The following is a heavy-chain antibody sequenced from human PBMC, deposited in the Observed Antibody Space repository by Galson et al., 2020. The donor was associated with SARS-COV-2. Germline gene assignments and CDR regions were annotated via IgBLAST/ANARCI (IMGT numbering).Heavy chain of an antibody. CDR1: GFTFSSYD. D-gene: IGHD6-19*01. CDR2: ISGSGDST. CDR3: AKQGGSSGGSFDY. Sequence: GGSLRLSCAASGFTFSSYDTSWVRQAPGKGPEWVSAISGSGDSTYYADSVKGRFTISRDNSKNTLYLQMNSLRAEDTAVYYCAKQGGSSGGSFDYWGQGTLVTVSS. J-gene: IGHJ4*02. V-gene: IGHV3-23*01.